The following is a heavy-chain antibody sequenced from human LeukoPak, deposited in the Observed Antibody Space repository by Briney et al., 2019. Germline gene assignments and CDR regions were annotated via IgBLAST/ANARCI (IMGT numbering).Heavy chain of an antibody. J-gene: IGHJ6*02. V-gene: IGHV4-34*01. D-gene: IGHD2-15*01. Sequence: SETLSLTCAVYGGSFSGYYWSWIRQPPGKGLEWIGEINHSGSTNYNPSLKSRVTISVDTSKNQFSLKLSSVTAADTAVYYCARGPLLLPYYYYGMDVWGQGTTATVSS. CDR1: GGSFSGYY. CDR2: INHSGST. CDR3: ARGPLLLPYYYYGMDV.